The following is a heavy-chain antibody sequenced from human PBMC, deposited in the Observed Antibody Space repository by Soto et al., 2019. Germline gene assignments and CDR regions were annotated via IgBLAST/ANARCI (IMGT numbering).Heavy chain of an antibody. Sequence: QVQLVQPGAEVKKPGASVKVSCKASGYTFTNYPIHWGRQAPGQRLEWMGWINAGNGNTKYSETFQGRVTITRDTSAIAVYLELSSLTSEDTAVYYCAREDFTDYYYGMDVWGQGTTVTVSS. V-gene: IGHV1-3*01. CDR2: INAGNGNT. CDR1: GYTFTNYP. J-gene: IGHJ6*02. CDR3: AREDFTDYYYGMDV. D-gene: IGHD3-3*01.